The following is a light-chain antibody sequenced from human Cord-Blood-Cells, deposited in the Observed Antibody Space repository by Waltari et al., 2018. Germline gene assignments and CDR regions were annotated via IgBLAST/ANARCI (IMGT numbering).Light chain of an antibody. CDR1: SSTIRAGYD. Sequence: SVLTQPPSLSGAPGPRVAISCTGSSSTIRAGYDVHWYQQLPGTAPKLLIYGNSNRPSGVPDRFSGSKSGTSASLAITGLQAEDEADYYCQSYDSSLSGSVFGGGTKLTVL. V-gene: IGLV1-40*01. J-gene: IGLJ2*01. CDR3: QSYDSSLSGSV. CDR2: GNS.